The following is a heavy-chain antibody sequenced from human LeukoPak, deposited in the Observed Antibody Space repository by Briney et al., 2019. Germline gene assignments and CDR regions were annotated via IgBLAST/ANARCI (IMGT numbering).Heavy chain of an antibody. CDR3: AKWLDSGYDYYYYYGMDV. J-gene: IGHJ6*02. CDR1: GFTVSSNY. Sequence: GGSLRLSCAASGFTVSSNYMTWVRQAPGKGLEWVSVIYSGGSIYYADSVKGRFTISRDNSRNTLYLQMNSLRAEDTAVYYCAKWLDSGYDYYYYYGMDVWGQGTTVTVSS. V-gene: IGHV3-53*01. CDR2: IYSGGSI. D-gene: IGHD5-12*01.